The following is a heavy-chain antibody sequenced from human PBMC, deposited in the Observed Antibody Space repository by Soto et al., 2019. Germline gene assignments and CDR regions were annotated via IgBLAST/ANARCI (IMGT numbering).Heavy chain of an antibody. D-gene: IGHD6-19*01. J-gene: IGHJ4*02. V-gene: IGHV3-30-3*01. CDR1: GFTFSSFT. CDR2: ISYDENNR. CDR3: ARSIAVAGTPEFDY. Sequence: QVQLVESGGGVVQPGRSLRLSCAASGFTFSSFTMHWVRQAPGKGLEWVAVISYDENNRYYADSVKGRFTISRDNSKNTLYLQMNSLSAEDTAVYYCARSIAVAGTPEFDYWGQGTLVTVSS.